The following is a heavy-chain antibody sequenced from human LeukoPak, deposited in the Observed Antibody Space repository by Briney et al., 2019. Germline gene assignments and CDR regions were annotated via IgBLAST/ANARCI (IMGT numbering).Heavy chain of an antibody. Sequence: SETLSLTCTVSGGSISSSSYYWGWIREPPGKGREWIGSIYYSGSTYYIPSLKSRVTISVDTSKNQFSLKLSSVTAADTAVYYCARQMGYFDILTPPVYWGQGTLVTVSS. J-gene: IGHJ4*02. CDR2: IYYSGST. D-gene: IGHD3-9*01. CDR3: ARQMGYFDILTPPVY. CDR1: GGSISSSSYY. V-gene: IGHV4-39*01.